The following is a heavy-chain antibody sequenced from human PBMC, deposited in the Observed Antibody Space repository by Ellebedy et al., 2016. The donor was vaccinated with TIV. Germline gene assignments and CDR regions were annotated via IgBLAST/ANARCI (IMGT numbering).Heavy chain of an antibody. D-gene: IGHD3-22*01. Sequence: GESLKISCAASGFTFSSYAMSWVRQAPGKGLDWVSDISGGGISTYYADSVKGRFTISRDNSKNTLHLQMNSLRAEDTAVYYCAKDYFYDSSGGYFDYWGQGTLVTVSS. J-gene: IGHJ4*02. CDR3: AKDYFYDSSGGYFDY. V-gene: IGHV3-23*01. CDR1: GFTFSSYA. CDR2: ISGGGIST.